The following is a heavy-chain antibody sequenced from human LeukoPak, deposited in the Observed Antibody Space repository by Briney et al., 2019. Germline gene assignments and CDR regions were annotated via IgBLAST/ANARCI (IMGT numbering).Heavy chain of an antibody. J-gene: IGHJ4*02. D-gene: IGHD4-17*01. CDR3: ARDLRSRAC. CDR2: IYSGGST. CDR1: DLTFSSNY. V-gene: IGHV3-53*01. Sequence: GGSLRLSCAASDLTFSSNYMNWVRQAPGKGLEWVSVIYSGGSTYYADSVKGRFTISRDNSKNTLYLQMNSLRAEDTAVYYCARDLRSRACWGQGTLVTVSS.